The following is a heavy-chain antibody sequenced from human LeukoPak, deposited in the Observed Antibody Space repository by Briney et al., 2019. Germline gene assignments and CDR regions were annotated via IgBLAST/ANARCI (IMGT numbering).Heavy chain of an antibody. J-gene: IGHJ4*02. Sequence: PGGPLRLSCAASGYTFSSYSMDWVRQAPGKGLEWVSFISGGSSYIYYGDSVKGRFTISRDNAKKSLYLQMNSLRAEDTAVYFCARSFYDSSGYPNFDYWGQGTLVTVSS. V-gene: IGHV3-21*01. CDR3: ARSFYDSSGYPNFDY. CDR1: GYTFSSYS. D-gene: IGHD3-22*01. CDR2: ISGGSSYI.